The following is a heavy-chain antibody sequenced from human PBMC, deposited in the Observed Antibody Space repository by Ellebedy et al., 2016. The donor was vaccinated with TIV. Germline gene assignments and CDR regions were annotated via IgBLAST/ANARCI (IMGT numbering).Heavy chain of an antibody. CDR2: IWYDGSNK. CDR1: GFTFSSYG. Sequence: GGSLRLSCAASGFTFSSYGMHWVRQAPGKGLEWVAVIWYDGSNKYYADSVKGRFTISRDNSKNTLYLQMNSLRAEDTAVYYCARGGWELRGFDYWGQGTLVTVSS. J-gene: IGHJ4*02. CDR3: ARGGWELRGFDY. D-gene: IGHD1-26*01. V-gene: IGHV3-33*01.